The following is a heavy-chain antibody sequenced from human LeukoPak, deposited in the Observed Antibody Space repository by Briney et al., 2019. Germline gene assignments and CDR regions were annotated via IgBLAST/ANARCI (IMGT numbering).Heavy chain of an antibody. CDR3: AKYALAWGGGVSHYYYFFGMDV. J-gene: IGHJ6*02. D-gene: IGHD3-16*01. CDR1: GYAFNNYG. CDR2: ISADNGNT. V-gene: IGHV1-18*04. Sequence: ASVKVSCTASGYAFNNYGISWVRQAPGQGLEWMGWISADNGNTDFAQKLRGRVTMTTDTSTNTAYIELKSLRSDDTAVYYSAKYALAWGGGVSHYYYFFGMDVWGQGTTVTVSS.